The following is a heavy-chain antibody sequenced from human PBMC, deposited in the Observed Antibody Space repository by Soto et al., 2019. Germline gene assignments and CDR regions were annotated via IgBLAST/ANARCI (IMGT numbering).Heavy chain of an antibody. CDR2: IYDSGTT. V-gene: IGHV4-30-2*01. CDR1: GGSINSGGYS. J-gene: IGHJ4*02. D-gene: IGHD3-16*01. CDR3: ARSTSPIQGYFDY. Sequence: QLQLQESGSGLVKPSQTLSLTCAVSGGSINSGGYSWNWIRQPPGKGLEWIGYIYDSGTTYYNPSLKARVTISVDRSKNQSSLKLSSVTAADTAVYYCARSTSPIQGYFDYWGQGTLVTVSS.